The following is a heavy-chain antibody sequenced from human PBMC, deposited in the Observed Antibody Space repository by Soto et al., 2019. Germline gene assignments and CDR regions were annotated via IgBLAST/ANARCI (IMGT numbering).Heavy chain of an antibody. V-gene: IGHV3-53*05. CDR2: IFGDGNT. CDR1: EFNVANGH. Sequence: LRLSCVASEFNVANGHMNWVRQAPGRGLEWVSVIFGDGNTRSGDSVKGRFTISRDTSANRLFLQMNSLRPEDTAVYYCTKDDGYNDSTYYHYFGMDVWGQGTTVTVSS. J-gene: IGHJ6*02. D-gene: IGHD5-12*01. CDR3: TKDDGYNDSTYYHYFGMDV.